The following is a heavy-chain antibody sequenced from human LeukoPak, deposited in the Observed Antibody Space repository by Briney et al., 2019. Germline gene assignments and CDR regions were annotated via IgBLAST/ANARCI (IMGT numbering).Heavy chain of an antibody. D-gene: IGHD3-9*01. J-gene: IGHJ3*02. Sequence: MPSETLSLTCTVSGGSISSGDYYWSWIRQPPGKGLEWIRYIYYSGSTYYNPSLKSRVTISVDTSKNQFSLKLSSVTAADTAVYYCARANPTYYDILTGDAFDIWGQGTMVTVSS. V-gene: IGHV4-30-4*01. CDR1: GGSISSGDYY. CDR2: IYYSGST. CDR3: ARANPTYYDILTGDAFDI.